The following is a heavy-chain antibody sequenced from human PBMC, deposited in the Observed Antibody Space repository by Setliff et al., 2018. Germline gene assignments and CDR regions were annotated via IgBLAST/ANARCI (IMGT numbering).Heavy chain of an antibody. CDR1: GGSFSDYY. J-gene: IGHJ6*02. CDR2: IYTTGTT. D-gene: IGHD2-21*01. V-gene: IGHV4-4*08. CDR3: AREFVVISFVKNIHHHYGMDV. Sequence: PSETLSLTCTVYGGSFSDYYWGWIRQPPGKGLEWIVRIYTTGTTNYSPSLTGRVTISADTSKNQISLKLSSVSAADTAVYYCAREFVVISFVKNIHHHYGMDVWGQGTTVTVSS.